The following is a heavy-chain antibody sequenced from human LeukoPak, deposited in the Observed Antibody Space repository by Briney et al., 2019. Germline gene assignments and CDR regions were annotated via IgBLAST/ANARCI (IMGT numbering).Heavy chain of an antibody. D-gene: IGHD6-13*01. CDR2: INPSGGST. Sequence: ASVKVSCKASGYTFTSYYMHWVRQAPGQGLEWMGIINPSGGSTSYAQKFQGRVTITADKSTSTAYMELSSLRSEDTAVYYCARSKQQLVGAFDIWGQGTMVTVSS. V-gene: IGHV1-46*01. CDR1: GYTFTSYY. CDR3: ARSKQQLVGAFDI. J-gene: IGHJ3*02.